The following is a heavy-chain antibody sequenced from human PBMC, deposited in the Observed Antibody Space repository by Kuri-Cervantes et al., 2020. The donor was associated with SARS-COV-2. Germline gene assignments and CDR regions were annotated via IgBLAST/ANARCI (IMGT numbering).Heavy chain of an antibody. D-gene: IGHD2-8*02. Sequence: GGSLRLSCAASGFIFSSYSMNWVRQAPGKGLEWVSSISSSSSYIYYVDSVEGRFTISRDNAKNSLYLQMNSLRAEDTAVYYCARTSTWSIYFDYWGQGTLVTVSS. CDR3: ARTSTWSIYFDY. V-gene: IGHV3-21*01. J-gene: IGHJ4*02. CDR1: GFIFSSYS. CDR2: ISSSSSYI.